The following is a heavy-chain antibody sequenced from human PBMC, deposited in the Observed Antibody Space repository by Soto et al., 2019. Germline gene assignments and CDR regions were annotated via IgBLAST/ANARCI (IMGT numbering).Heavy chain of an antibody. V-gene: IGHV1-8*01. J-gene: IGHJ4*02. CDR2: MNPNSGNT. CDR3: ARERGASSPFDY. CDR1: GYTFTSYD. D-gene: IGHD6-19*01. Sequence: QVQLVQSGAEVKKPGASVKVSCKASGYTFTSYDINWVRQATGQGLEWMGWMNPNSGNTGYAQKLQGRVTMTRNTALSTAYMALSSLRSEYTAVYYCARERGASSPFDYWGQGTPVTVSS.